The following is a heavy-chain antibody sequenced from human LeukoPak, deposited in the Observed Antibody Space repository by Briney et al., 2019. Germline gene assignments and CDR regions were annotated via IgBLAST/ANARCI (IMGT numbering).Heavy chain of an antibody. CDR2: INPKSRGT. J-gene: IGHJ5*02. V-gene: IGHV1-2*02. D-gene: IGHD6-6*01. CDR3: AGLSSIAARPGWFDP. CDR1: ANTFTDYY. Sequence: ASVKVSCKASANTFTDYYVHWVRQAPGQGLEWMGWINPKSRGTNYAQKFQGRVTMTRDTSISTVYMEVNRLTSDDTAMYYCAGLSSIAARPGWFDPWGQGTLVTVSS.